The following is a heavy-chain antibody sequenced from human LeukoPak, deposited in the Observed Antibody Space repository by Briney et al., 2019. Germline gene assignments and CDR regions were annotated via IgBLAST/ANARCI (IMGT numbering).Heavy chain of an antibody. V-gene: IGHV4-34*01. J-gene: IGHJ6*03. CDR3: AKLVDQNDYGDYGRIQPLYYYYYMDV. Sequence: SETLSLTCAVYGGSFSGYYWSWIRQPPGKGLEWIGEINHSGSTNYNPSLKSRVTISVDTSKNQFSLKLSSVTAADTAVYYCAKLVDQNDYGDYGRIQPLYYYYYMDVWGKGTTVTISS. CDR2: INHSGST. CDR1: GGSFSGYY. D-gene: IGHD4-17*01.